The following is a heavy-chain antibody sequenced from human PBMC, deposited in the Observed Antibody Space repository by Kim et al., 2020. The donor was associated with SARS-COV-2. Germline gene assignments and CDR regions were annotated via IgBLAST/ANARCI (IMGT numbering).Heavy chain of an antibody. J-gene: IGHJ4*02. D-gene: IGHD6-6*01. CDR3: ARGFVAARRRDFDY. V-gene: IGHV6-1*01. Sequence: AVSVKSRITINPDTAKNQFSLQLNSVTPEDTAVYYCARGFVAARRRDFDYWGQGTLVTVSS.